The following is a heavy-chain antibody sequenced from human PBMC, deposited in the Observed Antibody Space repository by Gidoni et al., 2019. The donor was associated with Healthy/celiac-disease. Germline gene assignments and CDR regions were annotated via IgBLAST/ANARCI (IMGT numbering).Heavy chain of an antibody. Sequence: EVQLVQSGAEVKKPGESLKISCKGSGYSFTSYWIGWVRQMPGKGLKWMGIIYPGDSDTRYSPSFQGQVTISADKSISTAYLQWSSLKASDTAMYYCARHIGDGYNRDYYYYGMDVWGQGTTVTVSS. V-gene: IGHV5-51*01. CDR1: GYSFTSYW. CDR3: ARHIGDGYNRDYYYYGMDV. CDR2: IYPGDSDT. J-gene: IGHJ6*02. D-gene: IGHD3-10*01.